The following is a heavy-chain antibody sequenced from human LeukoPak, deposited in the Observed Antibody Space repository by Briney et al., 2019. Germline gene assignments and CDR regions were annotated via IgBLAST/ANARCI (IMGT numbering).Heavy chain of an antibody. V-gene: IGHV3-66*01. D-gene: IGHD3-9*01. J-gene: IGHJ4*02. Sequence: GGSLRLSCAASGFTVNSNYMSWVRQAPGKGLEWVSVIYSGGSTYYADSVKGRFTISRDNSKNTLYLQMNSLRAEDTAVYYCARDLFWVGPIWDWGQGTLVTVSS. CDR2: IYSGGST. CDR1: GFTVNSNY. CDR3: ARDLFWVGPIWD.